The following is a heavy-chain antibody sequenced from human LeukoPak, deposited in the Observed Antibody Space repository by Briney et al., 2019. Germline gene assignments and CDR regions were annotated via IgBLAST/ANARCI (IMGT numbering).Heavy chain of an antibody. V-gene: IGHV1-46*01. Sequence: ASVKVSCKASGYTFTSYYMHWVRQAPGQGLEWMGIINPSGGSTSYAQKFQGRVTMTRDTSTSTVYMELSSLRSEDTAVYYCARDRDLTDFWSGYSSGLSWFDPWGQGTLVTVSS. D-gene: IGHD3-3*01. CDR1: GYTFTSYY. CDR3: ARDRDLTDFWSGYSSGLSWFDP. J-gene: IGHJ5*02. CDR2: INPSGGST.